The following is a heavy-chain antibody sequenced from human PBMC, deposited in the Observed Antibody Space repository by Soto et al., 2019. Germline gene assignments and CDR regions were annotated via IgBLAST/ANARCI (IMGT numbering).Heavy chain of an antibody. D-gene: IGHD6-19*01. CDR3: AKDSHSGGWYYLAY. CDR2: ISVSGGST. Sequence: GGSLRLSSAASGFTFNSYAMGWARQATGKGLDWGAAISVSGGSTYYADSGKGRFTISTDNSKNTLYLQMNSLRAEDTAVYYCAKDSHSGGWYYLAYWGKGTLVTVSS. J-gene: IGHJ4*02. V-gene: IGHV3-23*01. CDR1: GFTFNSYA.